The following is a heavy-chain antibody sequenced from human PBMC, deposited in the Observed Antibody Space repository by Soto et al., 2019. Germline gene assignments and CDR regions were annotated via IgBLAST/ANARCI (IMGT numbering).Heavy chain of an antibody. CDR2: ISYSGST. Sequence: QVQLQQWGAGLLKPSETLSLTCAGYGGSFSGYYWSWIRQPPGKGLEWLGKISYSGSTSYNPSLKSRVTISVDTSKSQFSLKLSSVTAADTAVYSCARDGYFDLWGRGTLVTVSS. V-gene: IGHV4-34*01. D-gene: IGHD4-17*01. J-gene: IGHJ2*01. CDR3: ARDGYFDL. CDR1: GGSFSGYY.